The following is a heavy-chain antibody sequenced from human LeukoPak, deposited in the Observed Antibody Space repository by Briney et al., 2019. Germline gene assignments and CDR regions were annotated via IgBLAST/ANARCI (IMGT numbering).Heavy chain of an antibody. D-gene: IGHD3-3*01. CDR1: GYSFTDYY. V-gene: IGHV1-2*02. CDR2: INTKSGRT. Sequence: ASVRVSCKTSGYSFTDYYIHWVRQARGQGLEWMGWINTKSGRTSSARKFQGRVTMTRDPSITTVYMDMAWLTSDDTAIYFCARADFIDAGPYLIGPWGQGTLVNVSS. J-gene: IGHJ5*02. CDR3: ARADFIDAGPYLIGP.